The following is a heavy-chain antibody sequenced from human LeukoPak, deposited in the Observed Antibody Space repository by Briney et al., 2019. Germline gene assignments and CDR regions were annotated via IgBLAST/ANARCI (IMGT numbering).Heavy chain of an antibody. V-gene: IGHV3-23*01. Sequence: GGSLRLSCAVSGFTFGSYAMSWVRQAPGKGLEWVSGISNSGAATYYADSVKGRFTISRDNSKDTLYLQMNSLRAEDPAVYYCAKGYRYFDYWGQGTLVTVSA. CDR3: AKGYRYFDY. CDR2: ISNSGAAT. CDR1: GFTFGSYA. D-gene: IGHD5-18*01. J-gene: IGHJ4*02.